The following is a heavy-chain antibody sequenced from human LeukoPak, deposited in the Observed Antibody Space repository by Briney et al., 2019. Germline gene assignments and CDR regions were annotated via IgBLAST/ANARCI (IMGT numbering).Heavy chain of an antibody. CDR1: GGTFSSYA. D-gene: IGHD3-22*01. CDR2: IIPIFGTA. V-gene: IGHV1-69*13. Sequence: SVKVSCKASGGTFSSYAISWVRQAPGQGLEWMGGIIPIFGTANYAQKFQGRVTITADESTRTAYMELSSLRSEDTAVYYCARLGDYYDSSGYYGYVDYWGQGTLVTVSS. J-gene: IGHJ4*02. CDR3: ARLGDYYDSSGYYGYVDY.